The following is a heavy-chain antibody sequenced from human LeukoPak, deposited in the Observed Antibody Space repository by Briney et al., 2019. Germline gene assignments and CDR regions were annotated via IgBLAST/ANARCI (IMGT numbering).Heavy chain of an antibody. V-gene: IGHV3-74*01. J-gene: IGHJ5*02. CDR3: ARILGLWWFDP. CDR1: GFTFSNYW. D-gene: IGHD1-26*01. Sequence: GGSLRLSCAASGFTFSNYWMHWVRQAPGKGLVWVSRINSDGSSISYADSVKGRFTISRDNAKNTLYLQMSSLRAEDTAVYYCARILGLWWFDPWGQGTLVTVSS. CDR2: INSDGSSI.